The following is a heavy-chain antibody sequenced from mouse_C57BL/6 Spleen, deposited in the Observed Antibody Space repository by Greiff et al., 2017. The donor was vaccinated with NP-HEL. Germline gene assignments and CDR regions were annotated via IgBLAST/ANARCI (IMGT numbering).Heavy chain of an antibody. CDR2: ISDGGSYT. CDR3: ARDRSTTVRYCDV. V-gene: IGHV5-4*01. J-gene: IGHJ1*03. Sequence: DVHLVESGGGLVKPGGSLKLSCAASGFTFSSYAMSWVRQTPEKRLEWVATISDGGSYTYNPDNVKGRFTISRDNAKNNLYLQMSHLKSEDTAMYYWARDRSTTVRYCDVGGTGTTVTVSS. CDR1: GFTFSSYA. D-gene: IGHD1-1*01.